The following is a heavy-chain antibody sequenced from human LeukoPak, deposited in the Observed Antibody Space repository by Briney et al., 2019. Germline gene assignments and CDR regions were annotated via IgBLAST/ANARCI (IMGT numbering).Heavy chain of an antibody. CDR2: INHSGST. CDR3: ATGPHGDYRYYYYGMDV. CDR1: GGSFSGYY. Sequence: SETLSLTWAVYGGSFSGYYWSWIRQPPGKGLEWIGEINHSGSTNYNPSLKSRVTISVDTSKNQFSLKLSSVTAADTAVYYCATGPHGDYRYYYYGMDVWGQGTTVTVSS. J-gene: IGHJ6*02. V-gene: IGHV4-34*01. D-gene: IGHD4-17*01.